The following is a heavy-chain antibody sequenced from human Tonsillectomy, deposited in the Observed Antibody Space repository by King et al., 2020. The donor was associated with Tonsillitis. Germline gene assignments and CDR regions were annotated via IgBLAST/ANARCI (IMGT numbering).Heavy chain of an antibody. V-gene: IGHV1-69*01. CDR1: GGTFSSYA. J-gene: IGHJ6*02. D-gene: IGHD2-15*01. CDR3: SRSEGDIVALSSMDI. CDR2: SIPIFGTA. Sequence: QLVQSGAEVKKPGSSVKVSCKASGGTFSSYAISWVRQAPGQGLEGMGGSIPIFGTANYAQKFQGRVTITADESTSTAYMELSSLRSEDTAVYYCSRSEGDIVALSSMDIWGPGTTVTVSS.